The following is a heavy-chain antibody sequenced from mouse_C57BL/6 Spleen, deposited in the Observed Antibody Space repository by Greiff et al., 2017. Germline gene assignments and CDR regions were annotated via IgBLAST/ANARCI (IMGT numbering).Heavy chain of an antibody. Sequence: VQLQQSGAELVKPGASVKLSCTASGFNIKDYYMHWVKQRTEQGLEWIGRIDPEDGETKYAPKFQGKATITADTSSNTAYLPLSSLTSEDTAVFYCALSTMVTTGGFDYWGQGTTLTVSS. CDR2: IDPEDGET. D-gene: IGHD2-2*01. CDR3: ALSTMVTTGGFDY. J-gene: IGHJ2*01. CDR1: GFNIKDYY. V-gene: IGHV14-2*01.